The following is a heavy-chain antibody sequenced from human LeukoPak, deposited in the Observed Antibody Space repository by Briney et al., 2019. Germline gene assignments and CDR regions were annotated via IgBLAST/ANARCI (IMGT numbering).Heavy chain of an antibody. Sequence: SQTLSLTCDISGDSVSSSSATWNWIRQSPSRGLEYLGRTYYRSKWCNDYAVSVKGRITINPDTSKNQFSLELNSVTPEDTAVYYCARQLAGTFDSWGQGTLVTVSS. J-gene: IGHJ4*02. CDR3: ARQLAGTFDS. D-gene: IGHD1-1*01. CDR1: GDSVSSSSAT. CDR2: TYYRSKWCN. V-gene: IGHV6-1*01.